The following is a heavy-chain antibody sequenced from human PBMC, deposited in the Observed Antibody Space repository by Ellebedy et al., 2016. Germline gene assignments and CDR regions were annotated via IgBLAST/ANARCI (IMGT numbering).Heavy chain of an antibody. V-gene: IGHV4-34*01. J-gene: IGHJ5*02. CDR2: LNHSGSS. CDR3: ARESLVGGWFDP. CDR1: GGSFSGYY. Sequence: SETLSLXXSVSGGSFSGYYWNWIRQSPGKGLEWIGELNHSGSSNYNPSLQSRVSISVDTSKNQFFLKLSSVTAADTAVYYCARESLVGGWFDPWGQGILVTVSS. D-gene: IGHD2-15*01.